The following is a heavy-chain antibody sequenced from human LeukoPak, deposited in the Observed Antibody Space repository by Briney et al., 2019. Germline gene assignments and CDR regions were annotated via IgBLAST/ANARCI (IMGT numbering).Heavy chain of an antibody. J-gene: IGHJ5*02. D-gene: IGHD3-10*01. CDR3: ARHDYYGSLNWFDP. CDR1: VGSLNSPNYY. CDR2: IYYSGTT. Sequence: PSETLSLTRIVSVGSLNSPNYYWGWIRQPPGKGLEWIGTIYYSGTTYYNPSLKSQLTISVDTSKNQFSLKLTSVTAADTAVYYCARHDYYGSLNWFDPWGQGTLITVSS. V-gene: IGHV4-39*01.